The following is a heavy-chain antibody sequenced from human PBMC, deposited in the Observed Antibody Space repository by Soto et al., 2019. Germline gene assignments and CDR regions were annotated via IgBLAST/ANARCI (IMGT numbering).Heavy chain of an antibody. CDR3: ARELPYYDILTGYWPPDY. CDR1: GYTFTSYG. CDR2: ISAYNGNT. J-gene: IGHJ4*02. D-gene: IGHD3-9*01. V-gene: IGHV1-18*01. Sequence: GASVKVSCKASGYTFTSYGISWVRQAPGQGLEWMGWISAYNGNTNYAQKLQGRVTMTTDTSTSTAYMELRSLRSDDTAVYYCARELPYYDILTGYWPPDYWGQGTLVTVSS.